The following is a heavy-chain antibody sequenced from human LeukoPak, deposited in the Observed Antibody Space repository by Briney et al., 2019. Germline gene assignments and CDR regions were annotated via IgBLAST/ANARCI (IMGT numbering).Heavy chain of an antibody. J-gene: IGHJ4*02. D-gene: IGHD3-22*01. Sequence: ASVKVSCKASGYTFTNYYMHWVRQAPGQGLEWMGIINPSGGSTNYAQKFQGRVTMTRDTSTSTVYMELSSLRSEDTAVYYCARDGWFYYDSSDYSGFDYWGQGTLVTVSS. CDR3: ARDGWFYYDSSDYSGFDY. CDR1: GYTFTNYY. CDR2: INPSGGST. V-gene: IGHV1-46*01.